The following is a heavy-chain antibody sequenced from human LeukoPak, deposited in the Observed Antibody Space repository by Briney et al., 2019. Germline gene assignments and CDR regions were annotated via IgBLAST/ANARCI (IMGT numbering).Heavy chain of an antibody. CDR1: GGSITPYY. V-gene: IGHV4-4*07. CDR2: INTSGST. Sequence: PSETLSLTCSVSGGSITPYYWSWIRQPAGKGLEWIGRINTSGSTNYNPSLKSRVTMSVDTSKNQFSLKLSSVTAADTAVYYCAKHRYSSSTNYYFDSWGQGTLVTVSS. D-gene: IGHD6-6*01. CDR3: AKHRYSSSTNYYFDS. J-gene: IGHJ4*02.